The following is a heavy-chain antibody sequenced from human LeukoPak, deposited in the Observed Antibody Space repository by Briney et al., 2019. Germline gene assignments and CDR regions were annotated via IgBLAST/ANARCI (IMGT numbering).Heavy chain of an antibody. Sequence: SETLSLTCAVSGASISTTKWWSWVRQSPEKGLGLFGDISYSGNTSYNPSLKSRVTVLIDKFKNEFSLILNSVTAADTAVYYCARGLGGGGSSDWFDPWGQGILVTVSS. CDR2: ISYSGNT. J-gene: IGHJ5*02. D-gene: IGHD3-16*01. CDR1: GASISTTKW. CDR3: ARGLGGGGSSDWFDP. V-gene: IGHV4-4*02.